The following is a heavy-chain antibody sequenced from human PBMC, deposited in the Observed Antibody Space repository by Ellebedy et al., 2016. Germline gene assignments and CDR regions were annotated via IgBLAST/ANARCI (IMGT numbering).Heavy chain of an antibody. J-gene: IGHJ6*02. CDR2: INHSGST. CDR1: GGSFSGYY. D-gene: IGHD3-9*01. Sequence: SETLSLXXAVYGGSFSGYYWSWIRQPPGKGLEWIGEINHSGSTNYNPSLKSRVTISVDTSKNQFSLKLSSVTAADTAVYYCARGYYDILTGRGGMDVWGQGTTVTVSS. V-gene: IGHV4-34*01. CDR3: ARGYYDILTGRGGMDV.